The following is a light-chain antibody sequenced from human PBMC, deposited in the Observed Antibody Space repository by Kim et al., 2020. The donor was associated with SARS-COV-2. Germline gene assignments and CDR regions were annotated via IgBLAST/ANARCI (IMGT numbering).Light chain of an antibody. Sequence: GQRVTISCSGSSSNIGSNYVYWYQQLPGTAPKLRIYSNNQRPSGVPDRFSGSKSGTSASLAISGLRSEDEADYYCAAWDDSLSGWVFGGGTQLTVL. CDR3: AAWDDSLSGWV. V-gene: IGLV1-47*02. CDR2: SNN. CDR1: SSNIGSNY. J-gene: IGLJ3*02.